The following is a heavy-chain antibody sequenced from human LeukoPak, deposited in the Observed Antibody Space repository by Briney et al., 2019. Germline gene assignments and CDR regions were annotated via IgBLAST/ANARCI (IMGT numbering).Heavy chain of an antibody. CDR3: ATDRDSSSSFK. V-gene: IGHV1-69-2*01. CDR1: GYTFTDYY. CDR2: VDPEDGET. D-gene: IGHD6-6*01. Sequence: GASVKVSCKVSGYTFTDYYMHWVQQAPGKGLEWMGLVDPEDGETIHAEKFQGRVTITADTSTDTAYMELSSLRSEDTAVYYCATDRDSSSSFKWGQGTLVTVSS. J-gene: IGHJ4*02.